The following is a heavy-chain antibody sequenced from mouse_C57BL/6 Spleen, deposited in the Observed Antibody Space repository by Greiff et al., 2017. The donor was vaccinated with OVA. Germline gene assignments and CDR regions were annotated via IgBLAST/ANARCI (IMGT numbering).Heavy chain of an antibody. CDR1: GYTFTSYW. V-gene: IGHV1-52*01. Sequence: VQLQQPGAELVRPGSSVKLSCKASGYTFTSYWMHWVKQRPIQGLEWIGNIDPSDSETHYNQKFKDKATLTVDKSSSTAYMQLSSLTSEDSAVYYCARRTGTDGFDYWGQGTTLTVSS. D-gene: IGHD4-1*01. CDR2: IDPSDSET. J-gene: IGHJ2*01. CDR3: ARRTGTDGFDY.